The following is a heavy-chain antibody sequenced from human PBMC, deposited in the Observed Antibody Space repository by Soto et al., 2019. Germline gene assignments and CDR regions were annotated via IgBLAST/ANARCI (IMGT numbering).Heavy chain of an antibody. V-gene: IGHV4-34*01. CDR3: ARDGFCTSTTCRVGNWFDP. D-gene: IGHD2-2*01. CDR1: GGSFSCYY. Sequence: SETLSLTCVVYGGSFSCYYWSWIRQSPGKGLEWIGGINHRGSTNYNPSLESRVTISVDTSKNQFSLKLPSVTAADTAMYYCARDGFCTSTTCRVGNWFDPWGQGTLVTVSS. CDR2: INHRGST. J-gene: IGHJ5*02.